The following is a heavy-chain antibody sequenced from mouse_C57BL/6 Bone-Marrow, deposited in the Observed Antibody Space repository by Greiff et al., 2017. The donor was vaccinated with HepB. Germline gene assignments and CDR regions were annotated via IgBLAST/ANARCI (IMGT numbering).Heavy chain of an antibody. J-gene: IGHJ3*01. CDR2: IYPRSGNT. CDR3: ARRPYYGKFPFAY. V-gene: IGHV1-81*01. D-gene: IGHD2-10*01. CDR1: GYTSTSYG. Sequence: QVQLQQSGAELARPGASVKLSCKASGYTSTSYGISWVKQRTGQGLEWIGEIYPRSGNTYYNEKFKGKATLTADKSSRTAYMELRSLTSEDSAVYFGARRPYYGKFPFAYWGQGTLVTVSA.